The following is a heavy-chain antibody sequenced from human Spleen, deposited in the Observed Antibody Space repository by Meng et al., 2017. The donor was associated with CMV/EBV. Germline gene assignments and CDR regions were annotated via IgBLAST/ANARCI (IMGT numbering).Heavy chain of an antibody. V-gene: IGHV4-39*01. J-gene: IGHJ4*02. Sequence: SETLSLTCTVSGASISSGSYYWGWIRQPPGKGLEWIGRIFYSGSTYNNPSLKSRVTISVDTSKNQFSLNLSSVTAADTGVYYCARSGESRSWYSSFDYWGQGKLVTVSS. CDR3: ARSGESRSWYSSFDY. CDR1: GASISSGSYY. D-gene: IGHD6-13*01. CDR2: IFYSGST.